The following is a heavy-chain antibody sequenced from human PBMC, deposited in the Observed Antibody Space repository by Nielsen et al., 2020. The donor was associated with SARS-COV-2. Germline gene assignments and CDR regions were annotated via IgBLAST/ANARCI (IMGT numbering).Heavy chain of an antibody. CDR1: GYTFTGYY. Sequence: ASVKVSCKASGYTFTGYYMHWVRQAPGQGLEWMGGFDPEDGETIYAQKFQGRVTMTEDTSTDTAYMELSSLRSEDTAVYYCATGPQLRQQNWFDPWGQGTLVTVSS. D-gene: IGHD5-18*01. V-gene: IGHV1-24*01. J-gene: IGHJ5*02. CDR2: FDPEDGET. CDR3: ATGPQLRQQNWFDP.